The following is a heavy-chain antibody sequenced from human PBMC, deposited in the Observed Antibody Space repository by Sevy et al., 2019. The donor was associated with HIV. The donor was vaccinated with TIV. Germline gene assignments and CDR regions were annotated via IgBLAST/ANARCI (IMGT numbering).Heavy chain of an antibody. V-gene: IGHV1-69*06. J-gene: IGHJ6*03. D-gene: IGHD4-17*01. CDR3: ARVRVTRNYYYYMDV. Sequence: ASVKVSCKASGGTFSSYAISWVRQAPGQGLEWMGGVIPIFGTANYAQKFQGRVTITADKSTSTAYMELSSLRSEDTAVYYCARVRVTRNYYYYMDVWGKGTMVTVS. CDR2: VIPIFGTA. CDR1: GGTFSSYA.